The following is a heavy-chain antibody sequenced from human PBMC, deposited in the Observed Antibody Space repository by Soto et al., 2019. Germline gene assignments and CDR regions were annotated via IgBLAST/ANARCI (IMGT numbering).Heavy chain of an antibody. CDR3: AKGKERDYYDSSGPV. Sequence: GGSLRLSCAASGFTFSIHGMHWVRQAPGKGLEWVAAISYDGSNKYYTDSVKGRFTISRDYSKNTLYLQMNSLRAEDTAVYYCAKGKERDYYDSSGPVRGQGTLVTVSS. J-gene: IGHJ4*02. CDR2: ISYDGSNK. D-gene: IGHD3-22*01. V-gene: IGHV3-30*18. CDR1: GFTFSIHG.